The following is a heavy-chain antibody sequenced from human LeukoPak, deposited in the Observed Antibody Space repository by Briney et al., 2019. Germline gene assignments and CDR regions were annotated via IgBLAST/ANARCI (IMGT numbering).Heavy chain of an antibody. CDR3: ARVDGVTIFGVVIMRSGWFDP. V-gene: IGHV4-34*01. D-gene: IGHD3-3*01. Sequence: SETLSLTCAVYGGSFSGYYWSWIRQPPGKGLEWIGEINHSGSTNYNPPLKSRVTISVDTSKNQFSLKLSSVTAADTAVYYCARVDGVTIFGVVIMRSGWFDPWGQGTLVTVSS. CDR1: GGSFSGYY. J-gene: IGHJ5*02. CDR2: INHSGST.